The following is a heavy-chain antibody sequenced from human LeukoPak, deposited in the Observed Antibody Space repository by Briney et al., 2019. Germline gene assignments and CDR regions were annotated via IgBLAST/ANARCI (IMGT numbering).Heavy chain of an antibody. CDR3: ARVLATAFDY. J-gene: IGHJ4*02. V-gene: IGHV3-48*03. CDR2: ISSSGSTI. Sequence: GGSMRLSCAASGFTFSSYEMNWVRQAPGKGLEWVSYISSSGSTIYYADSVKGRFTISGDNAKNSLYLQMNSLRAEDTAVYYCARVLATAFDYWGQGTLVTVSS. D-gene: IGHD5-12*01. CDR1: GFTFSSYE.